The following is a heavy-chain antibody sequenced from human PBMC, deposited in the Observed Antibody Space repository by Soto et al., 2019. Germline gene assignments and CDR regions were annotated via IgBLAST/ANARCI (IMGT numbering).Heavy chain of an antibody. CDR1: GGSISSSSW. Sequence: SETLSLTCAVSGGSISSSSWWNWVRQPPGKGLEWIGEIYHTGSTNYNPSLESRVTISVDKSNNHFSLTLTSVTAADTAVYYCASAPTGAYFDSGVYFDHWGQGTLVTVSS. J-gene: IGHJ4*02. V-gene: IGHV4-4*02. CDR2: IYHTGST. CDR3: ASAPTGAYFDSGVYFDH. D-gene: IGHD3-9*01.